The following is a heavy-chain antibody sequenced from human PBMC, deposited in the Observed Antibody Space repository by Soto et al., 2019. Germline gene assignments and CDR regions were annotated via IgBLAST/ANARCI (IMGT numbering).Heavy chain of an antibody. J-gene: IGHJ4*02. CDR2: IDYDGSTT. D-gene: IGHD1-26*01. V-gene: IGHV3-74*01. CDR1: GFSFSSYW. Sequence: EVQLVESGGGLVQPGGSLRLSCAASGFSFSSYWMHWVRQAPGKGLVWVSRIDYDGSTTNYADSVKGRFTISRDTAKSMLDLQMTSLAAEDTAVYYCSRVARGAWGVFDHWGQGTLGNFSS. CDR3: SRVARGAWGVFDH.